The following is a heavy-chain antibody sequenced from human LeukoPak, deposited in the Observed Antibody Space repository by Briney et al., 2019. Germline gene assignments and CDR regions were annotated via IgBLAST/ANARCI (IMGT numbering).Heavy chain of an antibody. V-gene: IGHV1-2*02. CDR2: INPSSGGT. CDR3: ARDVGEYCSSINCHASDY. Sequence: ASVKVSCKASGYTFTGYYMHWVRQAPGQGLEWMGWINPSSGGTNYAQKFHGRVTMTRDTSISTVYMELSRLRSDDTAVYYCARDVGEYCSSINCHASDYWGQGTLVTVSS. J-gene: IGHJ4*02. CDR1: GYTFTGYY. D-gene: IGHD2-2*01.